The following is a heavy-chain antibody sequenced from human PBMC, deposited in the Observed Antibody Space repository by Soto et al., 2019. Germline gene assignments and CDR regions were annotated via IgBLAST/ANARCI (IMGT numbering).Heavy chain of an antibody. CDR3: ARDKRWTGGYYYYYGMDV. J-gene: IGHJ6*02. CDR1: GGSISSGDYY. D-gene: IGHD2-15*01. V-gene: IGHV4-30-4*01. CDR2: IYYSGST. Sequence: SETLSLTCTVSGGSISSGDYYWSWIRQPPGKGLEWIGYIYYSGSTYYNPSLKSRVTISVDTSKNQFSLKLSSVTAADTAVYYCARDKRWTGGYYYYYGMDVWGQGTTVTVSS.